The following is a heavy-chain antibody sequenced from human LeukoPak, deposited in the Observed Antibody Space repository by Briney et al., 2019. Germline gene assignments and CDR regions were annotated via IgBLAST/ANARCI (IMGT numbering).Heavy chain of an antibody. J-gene: IGHJ4*02. CDR3: AKDERYTVTTNY. CDR2: ISGSGGST. CDR1: GFTFSSYA. D-gene: IGHD4-17*01. Sequence: GGSLRLFCAASGFTFSSYAMSWVRQAPGKGLEWVSAISGSGGSTYYADSVKGRFTISRDNSKNTLYLQMNSLRAEDTAVYYCAKDERYTVTTNYWGQGTLVTVSS. V-gene: IGHV3-23*01.